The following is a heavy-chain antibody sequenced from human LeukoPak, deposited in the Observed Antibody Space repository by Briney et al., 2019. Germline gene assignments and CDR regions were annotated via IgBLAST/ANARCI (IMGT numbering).Heavy chain of an antibody. CDR2: TYYRSKWYN. CDR3: ARGGAGTFGY. D-gene: IGHD6-19*01. CDR1: GDSASSNRAA. J-gene: IGHJ4*02. V-gene: IGHV6-1*01. Sequence: SQTLSLTCAISGDSASSNRAAWNWIRQSPSRGLEWLGRTYYRSKWYNDYAESVKSRIIINPDTIKNKFSLQLNSVTPEDTAVYYCARGGAGTFGYWGQGTPVSVSS.